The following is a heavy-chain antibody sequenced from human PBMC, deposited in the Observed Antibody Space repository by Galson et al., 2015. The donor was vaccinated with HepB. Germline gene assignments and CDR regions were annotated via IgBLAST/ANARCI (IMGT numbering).Heavy chain of an antibody. D-gene: IGHD3-10*01. Sequence: SVKVSCKASGYTFTSYGISWVRQAPGQGLEWMGWISAYNGNTNYAQKLQGRVTMTTDTSTSTAYMELRNLRSDDTAVYYCARRITMPGDYYYGMDVWGQGTTVTVSS. J-gene: IGHJ6*02. CDR1: GYTFTSYG. CDR2: ISAYNGNT. V-gene: IGHV1-18*01. CDR3: ARRITMPGDYYYGMDV.